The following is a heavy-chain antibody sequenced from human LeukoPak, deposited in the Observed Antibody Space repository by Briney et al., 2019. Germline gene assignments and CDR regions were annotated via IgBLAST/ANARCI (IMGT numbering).Heavy chain of an antibody. CDR3: ASGGLRSGYDRPDYYYGMDV. D-gene: IGHD5-12*01. J-gene: IGHJ6*02. CDR1: GYTFTSYG. CDR2: ISAYNGNT. Sequence: ASVKVSCEASGYTFTSYGISWVRQAPGQGLEWMGWISAYNGNTNYAQKLQGRVTMTTDTSTSTAYMELRSLRSDDTAVYYCASGGLRSGYDRPDYYYGMDVWGQGTTVTVSS. V-gene: IGHV1-18*01.